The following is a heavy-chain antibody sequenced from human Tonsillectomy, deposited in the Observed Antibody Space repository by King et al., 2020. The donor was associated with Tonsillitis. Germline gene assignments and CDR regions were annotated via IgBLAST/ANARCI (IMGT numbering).Heavy chain of an antibody. D-gene: IGHD5-24*01. CDR1: GASISSDY. CDR2: ISYSGIT. V-gene: IGHV4-59*01. CDR3: ARESETMAAWGSWFDP. J-gene: IGHJ5*02. Sequence: VKRQESGQGGGKRSETLSLTCTVSGASISSDYWSWIRQPPGKGLEWIGYISYSGITNYNPSLKSRVTISVDTSKNQFSLRLTSVTAADTAMYYCARESETMAAWGSWFDPWGQGTLVTVSS.